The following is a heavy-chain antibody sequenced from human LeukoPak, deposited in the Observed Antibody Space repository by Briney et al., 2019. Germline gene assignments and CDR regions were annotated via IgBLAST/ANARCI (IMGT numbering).Heavy chain of an antibody. D-gene: IGHD3-3*01. J-gene: IGHJ5*02. Sequence: PGGSLRLSCAASGFTFSNYWMSWVRQAPGKGLEWVANIKQDGSEKYYVDSVKGRFTISRDNSKNTLYLQMNSLRAEDTAVYYCAKALPIYFSPSNWFDPWGQGTLVTVSS. CDR3: AKALPIYFSPSNWFDP. CDR2: IKQDGSEK. CDR1: GFTFSNYW. V-gene: IGHV3-7*03.